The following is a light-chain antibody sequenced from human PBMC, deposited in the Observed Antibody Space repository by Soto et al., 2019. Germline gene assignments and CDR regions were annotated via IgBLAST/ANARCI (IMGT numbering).Light chain of an antibody. CDR1: QSVRSTY. Sequence: EIVLTQSPGTLSLSPGERATLSCRASQSVRSTYLAWYQQKPGRAPMLLIYGASSRATGIPDRFSGSGSGTDFTLTITRLEPEDFEVYYCQQYGSSPLTFGGGTKVEIK. CDR2: GAS. V-gene: IGKV3-20*01. CDR3: QQYGSSPLT. J-gene: IGKJ4*01.